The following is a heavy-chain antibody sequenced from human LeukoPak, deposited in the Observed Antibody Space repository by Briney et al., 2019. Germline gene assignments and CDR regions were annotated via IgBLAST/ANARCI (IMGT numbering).Heavy chain of an antibody. Sequence: GGSRRLSCAASGFTFSSYAMSWVRQAPGKGLEWVSAISGSGGSTFYADSVKGRFTISRDNSMNTLYLQMNSLRAEDTAVYYCAKDVSYYGSGSDDYWGQGTLVAVSS. D-gene: IGHD3-10*01. CDR1: GFTFSSYA. CDR3: AKDVSYYGSGSDDY. V-gene: IGHV3-23*01. J-gene: IGHJ4*02. CDR2: ISGSGGST.